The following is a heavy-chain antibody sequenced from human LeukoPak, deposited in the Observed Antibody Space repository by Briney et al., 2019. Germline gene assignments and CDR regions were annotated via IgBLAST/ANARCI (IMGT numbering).Heavy chain of an antibody. Sequence: PSETPSLTCTVSGGSISSSSYYWGWIRQPPGKGLEWIGSIYYSGSTYYNPSLKSRVTISVDTSKNQFSLKLSSVTAADTAVYYCARDSVQLLRFLDWDAFDIWGQGTMVTVSS. CDR2: IYYSGST. D-gene: IGHD3/OR15-3a*01. J-gene: IGHJ3*02. CDR1: GGSISSSSYY. V-gene: IGHV4-39*07. CDR3: ARDSVQLLRFLDWDAFDI.